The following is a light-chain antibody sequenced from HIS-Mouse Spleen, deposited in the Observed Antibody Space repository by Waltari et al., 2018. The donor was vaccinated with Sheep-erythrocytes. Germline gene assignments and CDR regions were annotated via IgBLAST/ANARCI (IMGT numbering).Light chain of an antibody. J-gene: IGLJ3*02. Sequence: QSALTQPASVPGSPGPSIPIPCTGTSSDVGRDNLLSWYPQHPGKAPKLIIYEGSKRPSGVSNRFSGSKSGNTASLTISGLQAEDEADYYCCSYAGSSTPWVFGGGTKLTVL. V-gene: IGLV2-23*01. CDR2: EGS. CDR1: SSDVGRDNL. CDR3: CSYAGSSTPWV.